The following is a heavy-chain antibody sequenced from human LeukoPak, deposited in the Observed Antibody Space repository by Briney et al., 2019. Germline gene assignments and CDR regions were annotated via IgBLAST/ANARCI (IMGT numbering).Heavy chain of an antibody. J-gene: IGHJ4*02. CDR1: GFTFNDYF. D-gene: IGHD6-13*01. Sequence: GGSLRLSCAASGFTFNDYFMSWIRQAPGKGLEWVSFISSSSSYTNYAESVKGRFTISRDNAKNSLYLQMNSLRAEDTAVYYCARNPAAGTLDYWGQGTLVTVSS. CDR2: ISSSSSYT. V-gene: IGHV3-11*06. CDR3: ARNPAAGTLDY.